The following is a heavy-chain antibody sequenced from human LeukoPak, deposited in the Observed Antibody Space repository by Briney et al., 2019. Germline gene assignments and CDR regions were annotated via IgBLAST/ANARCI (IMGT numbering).Heavy chain of an antibody. CDR3: ARVGDHYHWYFDL. V-gene: IGHV3-53*01. Sequence: GGSLRLSCEASGFSVGTKYMNWVRQAPGKGMEWVSILYSGVDTYYADSVKGRFIISRDNSKNTLFLQMNSLRADDTAVYYCARVGDHYHWYFDLWGRGTRVSVSS. CDR2: LYSGVDT. D-gene: IGHD3-10*01. J-gene: IGHJ2*01. CDR1: GFSVGTKY.